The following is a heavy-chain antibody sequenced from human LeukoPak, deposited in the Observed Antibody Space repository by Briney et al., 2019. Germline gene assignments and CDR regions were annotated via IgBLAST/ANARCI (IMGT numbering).Heavy chain of an antibody. J-gene: IGHJ6*03. CDR3: AKDNWGFYYYYYYMDV. CDR2: ISGSGGST. D-gene: IGHD7-27*01. Sequence: GGSLRLSCAASGFTFISYAMSWVLQAPGKGLGWASSISGSGGSTYYADSVKGRFTISRDNSKNTMYLQMNSLRAEDTAVYYCAKDNWGFYYYYYYMDVWGKGTTVTVSS. V-gene: IGHV3-23*01. CDR1: GFTFISYA.